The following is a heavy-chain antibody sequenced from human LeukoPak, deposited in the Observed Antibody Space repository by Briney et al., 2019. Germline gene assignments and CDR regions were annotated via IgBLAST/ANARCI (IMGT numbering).Heavy chain of an antibody. Sequence: GRSLRLSCAASGFTFSSSSMHWLRQAPGKGLEWVAVISYDGSNKYYADSVKGRFTISRDNSKNTLYLQMNSLRAGDTAVYYCAREDYYDSSGYYYGYYYYYGLDVWGQGTTVTVSS. V-gene: IGHV3-30*03. CDR1: GFTFSSSS. CDR2: ISYDGSNK. J-gene: IGHJ6*02. D-gene: IGHD3-22*01. CDR3: AREDYYDSSGYYYGYYYYYGLDV.